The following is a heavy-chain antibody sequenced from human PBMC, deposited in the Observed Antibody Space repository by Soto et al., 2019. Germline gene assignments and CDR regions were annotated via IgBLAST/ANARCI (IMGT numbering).Heavy chain of an antibody. J-gene: IGHJ4*02. CDR1: GGSFSGYY. V-gene: IGHV4-34*01. D-gene: IGHD3-10*01. CDR3: AREQETPLRYGSGSYYAFDY. Sequence: SETLSLTCAFYGGSFSGYYWSWIRQPPGKGLEWIGEINHSGSTNYNPSLKSRVTISVDTSKNQFSLKLSSVTAADTAVYYCAREQETPLRYGSGSYYAFDYWGQGTLVT. CDR2: INHSGST.